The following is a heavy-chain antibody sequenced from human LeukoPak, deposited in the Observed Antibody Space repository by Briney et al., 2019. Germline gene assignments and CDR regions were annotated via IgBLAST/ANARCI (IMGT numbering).Heavy chain of an antibody. CDR1: GFTFSSDA. D-gene: IGHD2/OR15-2a*01. CDR3: ARGNKGPPGDYYLYYMDV. J-gene: IGHJ6*03. Sequence: GSLRLSCAASGFTFSSDAMHWVRQAPGKGLEWVAVISSNGNNKYEADSVKGRFTVSRDNFKDTLYLQMNRMRPDDTAVYYCARGNKGPPGDYYLYYMDVWGKGTTVTVSS. V-gene: IGHV3-30*04. CDR2: ISSNGNNK.